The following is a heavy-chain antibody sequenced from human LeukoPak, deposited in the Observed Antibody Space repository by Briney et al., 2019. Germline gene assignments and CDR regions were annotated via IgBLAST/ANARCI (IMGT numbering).Heavy chain of an antibody. D-gene: IGHD6-19*01. J-gene: IGHJ4*02. V-gene: IGHV3-30*03. CDR3: ARDFDTGWSFDY. CDR1: GFTFSDYG. Sequence: PGGSLRLSCAASGFTFSDYGMHWVRQAPGKGLEWVALISYDGGNKFYADSVRDRFTISRDNSKNTLFLQMNSLRIEDTAVYYCARDFDTGWSFDYWGQGTLVTVSS. CDR2: ISYDGGNK.